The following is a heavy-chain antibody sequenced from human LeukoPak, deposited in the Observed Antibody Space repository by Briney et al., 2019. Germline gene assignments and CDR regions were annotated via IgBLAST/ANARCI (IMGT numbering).Heavy chain of an antibody. J-gene: IGHJ4*02. D-gene: IGHD3-22*01. V-gene: IGHV3-7*01. CDR2: IKQDGSEK. CDR1: GFTFSSYW. CDR3: TRDYYDSTGQFYFAS. Sequence: PGGSLRLSCAASGFTFSSYWMSWVRQAPGKGLEWVANIKQDGSEKYYVDSVKGRFTISRDNAKNSLYLQMNSLRAEDTAVYYCTRDYYDSTGQFYFASWGQGTLVTVSS.